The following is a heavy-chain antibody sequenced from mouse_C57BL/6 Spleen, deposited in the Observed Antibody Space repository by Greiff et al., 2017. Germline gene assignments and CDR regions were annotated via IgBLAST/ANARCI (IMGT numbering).Heavy chain of an antibody. Sequence: VKLQESGAELVRPGASVKLSCKASGYTFTDYYINWVKQRPGQGLEWIARIYPGSGNTYYNEKFKGKATLTAEKSSSTAYMQLSSLTSEDSAVYFCARSRVVAADYWGQGTTLTVSS. J-gene: IGHJ2*01. CDR2: IYPGSGNT. CDR3: ARSRVVAADY. V-gene: IGHV1-76*01. D-gene: IGHD1-1*01. CDR1: GYTFTDYY.